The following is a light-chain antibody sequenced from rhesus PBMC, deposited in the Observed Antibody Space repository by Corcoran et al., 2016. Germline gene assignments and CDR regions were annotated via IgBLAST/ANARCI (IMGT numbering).Light chain of an antibody. CDR2: RAS. CDR3: QQGYRYPFT. CDR1: QSLSNY. Sequence: DIQMTQSPSSLSASVGDRVTITFQASQSLSNYLNWYQQKPGKIPNLLIYRASSLQSGIPSRFSGSGSGTDFTLTISSLQPEDFATYFCQQGYRYPFTFGPGAKLDIK. V-gene: IGKV1S9*01. J-gene: IGKJ3*01.